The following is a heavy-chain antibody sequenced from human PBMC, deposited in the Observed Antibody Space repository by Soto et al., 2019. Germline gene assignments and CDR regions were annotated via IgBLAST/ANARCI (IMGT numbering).Heavy chain of an antibody. D-gene: IGHD1-26*01. CDR1: GFTFSSYG. J-gene: IGHJ3*02. V-gene: IGHV3-30*18. CDR2: ISYDGSNK. Sequence: GGSLRLSCAASGFTFSSYGMHWVRQAPGKGLEWVAVISYDGSNKYYADSVKGRFTISRDNSKNTLYLQMNSLRAEDTAVYYCAKDQMVGATSAFDIWGQGTMVTVSS. CDR3: AKDQMVGATSAFDI.